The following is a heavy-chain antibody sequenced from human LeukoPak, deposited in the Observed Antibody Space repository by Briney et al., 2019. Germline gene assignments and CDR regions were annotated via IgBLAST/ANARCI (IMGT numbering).Heavy chain of an antibody. J-gene: IGHJ4*02. CDR3: ATAKNIVATIHFDY. Sequence: GASVKVSCKVSGYTLTELSMHWVRQAPGKGLEWMGGFDPEDGETIYAQKFQGRVTMTEDTSTDTAYMELSSVRSEDTAVYYCATAKNIVATIHFDYWGQGTLVTVSS. D-gene: IGHD5-12*01. V-gene: IGHV1-24*01. CDR1: GYTLTELS. CDR2: FDPEDGET.